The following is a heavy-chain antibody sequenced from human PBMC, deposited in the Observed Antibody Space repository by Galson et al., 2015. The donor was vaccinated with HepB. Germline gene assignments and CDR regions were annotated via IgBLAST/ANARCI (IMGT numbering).Heavy chain of an antibody. CDR1: GFSLSTSGMC. J-gene: IGHJ4*02. V-gene: IGHV2-70*01. D-gene: IGHD3-16*02. Sequence: PALVKPTQTLTLTCTFSGFSLSTSGMCLTWIRQPPGKAPEWLALIDWDDDKYYSTSLKTRLTISKDTSKNQVVLTMTNMDPVDTATYYCARTFYDYVWGSYRQGFDYWGQGTLVTVSS. CDR2: IDWDDDK. CDR3: ARTFYDYVWGSYRQGFDY.